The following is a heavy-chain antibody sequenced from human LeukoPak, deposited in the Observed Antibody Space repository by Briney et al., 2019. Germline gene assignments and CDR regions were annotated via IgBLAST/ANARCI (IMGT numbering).Heavy chain of an antibody. V-gene: IGHV4-38-2*02. Sequence: SETLSLTCTVSGYSISSGYYWGWIRQAPGKGLEWIGSIYNSGSTYYNPSLKSRVTISVDMSKNQFSLKISSVTAADTAVYFCARQELGRRHFDYWGQGTLVTVSS. CDR3: ARQELGRRHFDY. CDR1: GYSISSGYY. CDR2: IYNSGST. D-gene: IGHD1-1*01. J-gene: IGHJ4*02.